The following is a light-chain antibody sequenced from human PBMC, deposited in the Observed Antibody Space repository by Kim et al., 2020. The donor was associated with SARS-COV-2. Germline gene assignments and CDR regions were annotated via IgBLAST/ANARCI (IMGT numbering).Light chain of an antibody. J-gene: IGLJ3*02. V-gene: IGLV1-40*01. Sequence: GQRVTITCTGSSSNIGANYGVHWYQQVPGKAPRLLVNGNRDRPSGVPDRFSASRSGTSASLAITGLQAEDEADYYCHSYDSSLRILFGGGTKLTVL. CDR3: HSYDSSLRIL. CDR1: SSNIGANYG. CDR2: GNR.